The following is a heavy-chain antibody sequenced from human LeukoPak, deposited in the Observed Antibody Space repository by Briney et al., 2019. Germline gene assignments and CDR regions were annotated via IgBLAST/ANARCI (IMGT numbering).Heavy chain of an antibody. CDR3: ARDSEHKWPVLED. Sequence: GGSLRLSCTASGFTFSSHGMHWVRQAPGKGLEWVAVIWYDGSNKYYGDSVKGRFTISRDNSKNTLYLQMNSLTAEDTAVYYCARDSEHKWPVLEDWGQGTLVTVSS. CDR2: IWYDGSNK. D-gene: IGHD3-3*01. V-gene: IGHV3-33*01. CDR1: GFTFSSHG. J-gene: IGHJ4*02.